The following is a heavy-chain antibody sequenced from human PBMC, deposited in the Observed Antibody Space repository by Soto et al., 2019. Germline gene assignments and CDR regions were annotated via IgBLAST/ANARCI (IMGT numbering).Heavy chain of an antibody. D-gene: IGHD3-3*01. CDR2: ISSDGGST. V-gene: IGHV3-64*01. CDR1: GFNFRNYA. CDR3: ARGGGYYDFWSAYS. Sequence: EVHLVESGGGLVQPGGSLRLSCAASGFNFRNYAMLWVRQSPGKGLEYVSAISSDGGSTYYANSVKDRFTISRDNSKNTLYLQMGSLRTEDMAVFYWARGGGYYDFWSAYSWGQGTMVTVSS. J-gene: IGHJ3*01.